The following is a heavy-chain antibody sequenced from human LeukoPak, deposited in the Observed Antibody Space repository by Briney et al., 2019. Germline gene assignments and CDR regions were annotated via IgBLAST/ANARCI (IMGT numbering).Heavy chain of an antibody. V-gene: IGHV6-1*01. Sequence: PSRTLSLTCAISGDSVSSNSAAWNWFRQSPSRGLEWLGRTYYRSKWYNDYAVSVKSRITINPDTSKNQFSLQLNSVTPEDTAVYYCARGDYGSGNSFNYFDHWGQGTLVTVSS. CDR3: ARGDYGSGNSFNYFDH. D-gene: IGHD3-10*01. CDR1: GDSVSSNSAA. J-gene: IGHJ4*02. CDR2: TYYRSKWYN.